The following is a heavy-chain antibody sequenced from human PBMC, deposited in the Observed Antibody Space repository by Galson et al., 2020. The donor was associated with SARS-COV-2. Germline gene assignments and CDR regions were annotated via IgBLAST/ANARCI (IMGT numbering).Heavy chain of an antibody. CDR3: ARDFALTTESLQH. CDR1: GFTFSTYA. Sequence: GESLKISCAASGFTFSTYAMHWVRQAPGKGLEWVAVIWYDGTNKYYADSVKGRFTISRDNSKNTLYLQMNSLRAEDTAVYYCARDFALTTESLQHWGQGTLVTVSS. J-gene: IGHJ1*01. V-gene: IGHV3-33*01. CDR2: IWYDGTNK. D-gene: IGHD4-17*01.